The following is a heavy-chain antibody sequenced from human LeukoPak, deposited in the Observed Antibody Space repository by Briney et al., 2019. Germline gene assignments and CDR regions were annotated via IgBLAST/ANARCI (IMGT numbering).Heavy chain of an antibody. Sequence: GGSLRLSCAASGFTFSSYAMHWVRQAPGKGLEWVAVISYDGSNKYYADSVKGRFTISRDNSKNTLYLQMSSLRAEDTAVCYCARERGETADGSYYFDYWGQGTLVTVSS. CDR1: GFTFSSYA. J-gene: IGHJ4*02. CDR2: ISYDGSNK. CDR3: ARERGETADGSYYFDY. D-gene: IGHD3-10*01. V-gene: IGHV3-30-3*01.